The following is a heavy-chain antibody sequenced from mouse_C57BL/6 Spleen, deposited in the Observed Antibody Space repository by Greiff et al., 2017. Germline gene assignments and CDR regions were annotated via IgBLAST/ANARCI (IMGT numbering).Heavy chain of an antibody. D-gene: IGHD2-4*01. J-gene: IGHJ4*01. Sequence: QVQLQQPGTELVKPGASVKLSCKASGYTFTSYWMHWVKQRPGQGLEWIGNINPSNGGTNYNQKFKGKSTLTVDKSSSTAYMQLSSLTSEDSAVYYCARGNYDYDGRSYYAMDYWGQGTSVTVSS. CDR1: GYTFTSYW. V-gene: IGHV1-53*01. CDR2: INPSNGGT. CDR3: ARGNYDYDGRSYYAMDY.